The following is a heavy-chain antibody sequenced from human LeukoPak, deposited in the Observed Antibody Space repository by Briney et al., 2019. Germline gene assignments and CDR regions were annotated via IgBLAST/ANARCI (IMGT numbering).Heavy chain of an antibody. CDR2: ISSSGSTI. J-gene: IGHJ5*02. CDR3: ARASPPFLSGYRNWFDP. D-gene: IGHD3-22*01. V-gene: IGHV3-48*03. CDR1: GFTFSSYE. Sequence: GGSLRLSCAASGFTFSSYEMNWVRQAPGKGLEWVSYISSSGSTIYYADSVKGRFTISRDNAKNSLYLQMNSLRAEDTAVYYCARASPPFLSGYRNWFDPWGQGTLVTVSS.